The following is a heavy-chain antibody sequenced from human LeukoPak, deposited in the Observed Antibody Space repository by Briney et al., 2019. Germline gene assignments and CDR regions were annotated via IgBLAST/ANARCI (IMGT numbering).Heavy chain of an antibody. V-gene: IGHV3-49*03. Sequence: GGSLRLSCTASGFTFDNYAMSWFRQAPGKGLEWVGFIRSKIYGGTIEYAASVKGRFTISRDDSKSIAYLQMTSQKSEDTAVYYCVRYSGDADYWGQGTLVTVSS. CDR1: GFTFDNYA. J-gene: IGHJ4*02. D-gene: IGHD5-12*01. CDR2: IRSKIYGGTI. CDR3: VRYSGDADY.